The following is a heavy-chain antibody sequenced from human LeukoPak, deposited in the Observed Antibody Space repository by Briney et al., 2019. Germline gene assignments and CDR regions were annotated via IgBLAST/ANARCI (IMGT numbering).Heavy chain of an antibody. D-gene: IGHD2-21*02. CDR1: GFGFSYYI. CDR2: ISRDGDNE. Sequence: PGRSLRLSCAASGFGFSYYIIHWVRQAPGKGLEWVAVISRDGDNEYYADSVKGRSTISRDNSKSTLYLQLNSLRAEDTAVYYCARDLVVVTAIPRAFDIWGQGTMVTVSS. J-gene: IGHJ3*02. V-gene: IGHV3-30*04. CDR3: ARDLVVVTAIPRAFDI.